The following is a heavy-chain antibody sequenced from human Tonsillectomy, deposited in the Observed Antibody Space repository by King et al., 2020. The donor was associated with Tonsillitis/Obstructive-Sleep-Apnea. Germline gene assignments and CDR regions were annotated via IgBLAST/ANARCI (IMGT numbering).Heavy chain of an antibody. CDR3: ARFSITMIVVAQD. J-gene: IGHJ4*02. Sequence: VQLQQWGAGLLKPSETLSLTCAVYGGSFSGYYWSWIRQPPGKGLEWIGEINHSGSTNYNPSLKSRVTISVDTSKNQFSLKLSSVTAADMAVYYCARFSITMIVVAQDWGQGTLVTVSS. D-gene: IGHD3-22*01. CDR1: GGSFSGYY. V-gene: IGHV4-34*01. CDR2: INHSGST.